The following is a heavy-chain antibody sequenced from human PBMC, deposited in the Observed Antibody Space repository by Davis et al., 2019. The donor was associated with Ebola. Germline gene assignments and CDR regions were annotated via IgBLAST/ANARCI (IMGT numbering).Heavy chain of an antibody. CDR2: VFHTGST. V-gene: IGHV4-4*02. Sequence: GSLRLSCTVSGGSISSSAWWNWIRQAPGGRLEWIGAVFHTGSTNYNPSLKSRVTISVDTSKNQFSVRLRSLTAADTAVYYCAREETRGSIAVWFDPWGQGTLVTVSS. D-gene: IGHD2-21*01. CDR3: AREETRGSIAVWFDP. CDR1: GGSISSSAW. J-gene: IGHJ5*02.